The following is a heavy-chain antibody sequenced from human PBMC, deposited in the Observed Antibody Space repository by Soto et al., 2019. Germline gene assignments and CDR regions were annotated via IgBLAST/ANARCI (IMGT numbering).Heavy chain of an antibody. D-gene: IGHD6-6*01. CDR1: GGSISSRNW. Sequence: SETLSLTCTVYGGSISSRNWWSWLRQSPTKGLEWIGEIYQSGSTNYNPSLESRVTISVDKSKNQFSLELTSLTAADTAVYYCAKDRLWGSSDRGAPDDFEVWGQGTMVTVSS. J-gene: IGHJ3*01. CDR2: IYQSGST. CDR3: AKDRLWGSSDRGAPDDFEV. V-gene: IGHV4-4*02.